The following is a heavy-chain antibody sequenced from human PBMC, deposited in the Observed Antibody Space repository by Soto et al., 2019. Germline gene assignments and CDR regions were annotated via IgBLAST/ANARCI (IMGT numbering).Heavy chain of an antibody. CDR3: ARGQKSENYYNSSGYYDAFDY. V-gene: IGHV1-69*01. D-gene: IGHD3-22*01. CDR2: IIPIFATA. J-gene: IGHJ4*02. Sequence: QVQLVQSGAEVQKPGSSVKVSCKASGGTFSSYAISWVRQAPGQGLEWMGGIIPIFATANYAQKFQGRVTISADESTSTAYMELSRLTSEETAVYYGARGQKSENYYNSSGYYDAFDYWGQGTLVTVSS. CDR1: GGTFSSYA.